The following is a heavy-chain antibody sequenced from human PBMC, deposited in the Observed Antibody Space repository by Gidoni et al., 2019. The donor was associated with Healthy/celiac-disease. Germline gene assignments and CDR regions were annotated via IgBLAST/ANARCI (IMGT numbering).Heavy chain of an antibody. V-gene: IGHV4-59*01. CDR1: GGSIRTYY. D-gene: IGHD3-22*01. CDR2: IYYSGST. Sequence: QVQLQESGPGLVKPSETLSLTCTVSGGSIRTYYWSWIRQPPGKGLEWLGYIYYSGSTNYNPSLKSRVTISVDTSKNQFSLKLTSVTAADTAVYYCARDVYYYESSGGMDVWGQGTTVTVSS. CDR3: ARDVYYYESSGGMDV. J-gene: IGHJ6*02.